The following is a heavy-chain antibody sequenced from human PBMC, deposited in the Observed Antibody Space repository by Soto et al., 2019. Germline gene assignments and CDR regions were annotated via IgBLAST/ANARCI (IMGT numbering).Heavy chain of an antibody. D-gene: IGHD5-18*01. V-gene: IGHV1-24*01. CDR2: FDPEDGET. CDR3: ASSVARRGYSYGTFDY. CDR1: GYTLTDLS. J-gene: IGHJ4*02. Sequence: ASVKVSCKVSGYTLTDLSMQWVRQAPGKGLEWMGGFDPEDGETIYAQKFQGRVTMTEDTATDTAYMELSSLRSEDTAVYYCASSVARRGYSYGTFDYWGQGTLVTVSS.